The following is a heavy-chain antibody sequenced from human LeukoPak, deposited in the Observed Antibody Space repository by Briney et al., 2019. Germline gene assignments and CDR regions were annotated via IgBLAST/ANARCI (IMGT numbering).Heavy chain of an antibody. CDR2: IYYSGST. CDR3: ARTLVYYGSGSYYNQYFDY. J-gene: IGHJ4*02. V-gene: IGHV4-59*01. D-gene: IGHD3-10*01. Sequence: SETLSLTCTVSGGSISSYYWSWIRQPPGEGLEWIGYIYYSGSTNYNPSLKSRVAISVDTSKNQFSLKLSSVTAADTAVYYCARTLVYYGSGSYYNQYFDYWGQGTLVTVSS. CDR1: GGSISSYY.